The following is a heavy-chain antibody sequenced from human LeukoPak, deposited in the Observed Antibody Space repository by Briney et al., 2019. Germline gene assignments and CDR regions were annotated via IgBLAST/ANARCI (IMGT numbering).Heavy chain of an antibody. J-gene: IGHJ3*02. D-gene: IGHD3-16*02. Sequence: WASVKVSCKASGYTFTSYYMHWVRQAPGQGLEWMGIINPSGGSTSYAQKFQGRVTMTRDTSISTAYMELSRLRSDDTAVYYCARDIMITFGGVIVTHNAFDIWGQGTMVTVSS. CDR2: INPSGGST. CDR3: ARDIMITFGGVIVTHNAFDI. CDR1: GYTFTSYY. V-gene: IGHV1-46*01.